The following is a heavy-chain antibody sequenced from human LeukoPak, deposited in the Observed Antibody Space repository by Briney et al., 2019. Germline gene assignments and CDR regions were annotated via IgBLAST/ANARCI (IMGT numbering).Heavy chain of an antibody. CDR3: ARHASVTHNWFDF. J-gene: IGHJ5*01. Sequence: SETLSLTCIVSGGSISSGGYYWSWIRQHPEKGLEWVGCVSYSGSTYYNPSLKSRFTISVDTSKNQFSLKLTSVTAADTAVYYCARHASVTHNWFDFWGQGTLVTVSS. CDR1: GGSISSGGYY. CDR2: VSYSGST. V-gene: IGHV4-39*01. D-gene: IGHD2-21*02.